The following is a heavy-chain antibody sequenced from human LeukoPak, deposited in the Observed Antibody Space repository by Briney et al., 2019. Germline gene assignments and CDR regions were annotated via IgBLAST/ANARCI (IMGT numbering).Heavy chain of an antibody. J-gene: IGHJ3*02. CDR3: ARWGGSRGWGAFDI. V-gene: IGHV3-23*01. Sequence: GGSLRLSCAASGFTFSSYAMSWVRQAPGKGLEWVSAISGSGGSTYYADSVKGRFTISRDNSKNTLSLQMSSLRVEDTAIYYCARWGGSRGWGAFDIWGQGTIVTVSS. D-gene: IGHD6-19*01. CDR2: ISGSGGST. CDR1: GFTFSSYA.